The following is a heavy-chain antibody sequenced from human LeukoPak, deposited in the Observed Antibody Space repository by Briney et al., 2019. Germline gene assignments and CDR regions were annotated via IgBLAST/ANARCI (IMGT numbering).Heavy chain of an antibody. J-gene: IGHJ4*02. V-gene: IGHV4-38-2*01. CDR3: ARTQSSGIVGATTQFEY. D-gene: IGHD1-26*01. CDR1: GYSISSGYY. CDR2: MYHSGST. Sequence: SETLSLTCGVSGYSISSGYYWGWVRQPPGKGLEWVGSMYHSGSTYYNPSLKSRVIISVDTSKNQFSLKLTSVTAADTAVYFCARTQSSGIVGATTQFEYWGQGTLVTVSS.